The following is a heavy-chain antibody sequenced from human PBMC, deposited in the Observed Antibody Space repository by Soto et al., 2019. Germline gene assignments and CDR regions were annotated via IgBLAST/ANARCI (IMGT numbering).Heavy chain of an antibody. J-gene: IGHJ4*02. Sequence: SETLSLTCTVSGGSISSGGYYWSWIRQHPGKGLEWIGYIYYSGSTYYNPSLKSRVTISVDTSKNQFSLKLSSVTAADTAVYYCASLYSGYDWPHYYFDYWGQGTLVTVSS. CDR3: ASLYSGYDWPHYYFDY. CDR2: IYYSGST. D-gene: IGHD5-12*01. V-gene: IGHV4-31*03. CDR1: GGSISSGGYY.